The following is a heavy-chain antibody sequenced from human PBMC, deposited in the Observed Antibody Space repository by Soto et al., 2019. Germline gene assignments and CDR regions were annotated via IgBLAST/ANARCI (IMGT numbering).Heavy chain of an antibody. J-gene: IGHJ4*02. V-gene: IGHV3-33*01. CDR1: GFSFSSYG. CDR2: IWYDGSKK. Sequence: QVPLVESGGGVVQPGRSLRLSCAASGFSFSSYGMHWVRQAPGKGLEWVAVIWYDGSKKDDADSVKGRFTISRDNXXNTHYLTMHSRRATDTAVYYWAGDLWFGESHYFDYWGQGTLVTVSS. D-gene: IGHD3-10*01. CDR3: AGDLWFGESHYFDY.